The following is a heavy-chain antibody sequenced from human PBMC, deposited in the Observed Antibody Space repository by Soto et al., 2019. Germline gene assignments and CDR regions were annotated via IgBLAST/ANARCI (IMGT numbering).Heavy chain of an antibody. D-gene: IGHD3-22*01. Sequence: QVQLVQSGAEVKKPGASVKVSCKAYGYTFTSYGISWVRQAPGQGLEWMGWISAYNGNTNYAQKLQGSVTMTTDTSTTTAYMELRSLRHDNTAVYYCARFITYYYDSSGYYAPDGGQGTLVTVSS. J-gene: IGHJ4*02. CDR1: GYTFTSYG. CDR3: ARFITYYYDSSGYYAPD. V-gene: IGHV1-18*01. CDR2: ISAYNGNT.